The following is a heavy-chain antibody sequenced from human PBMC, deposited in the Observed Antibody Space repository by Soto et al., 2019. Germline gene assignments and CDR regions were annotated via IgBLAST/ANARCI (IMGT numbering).Heavy chain of an antibody. V-gene: IGHV1-3*01. J-gene: IGHJ5*01. CDR1: GYTTTYA. CDR2: INSNSGST. CDR3: ATVGTGTENYKWFDS. D-gene: IGHD1-7*01. Sequence: GASVKVSCKASGYTTTYAVHWVRHAPGQRLEWMGWINSNSGSTRYERELQGRVTMTRDTSMNTAYMELTSLKSDDTAVYYCATVGTGTENYKWFDSWGQGTQVTVSS.